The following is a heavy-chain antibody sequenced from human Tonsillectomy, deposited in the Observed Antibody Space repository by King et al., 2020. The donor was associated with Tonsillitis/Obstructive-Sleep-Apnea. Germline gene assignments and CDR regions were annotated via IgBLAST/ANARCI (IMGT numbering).Heavy chain of an antibody. CDR1: GFTFSSYS. J-gene: IGHJ2*01. Sequence: VQLVESGGGLVKPGESLRLSCAASGFTFSSYSMNWVRQAPGKGLEWVSSISSSSSFIYYADSVKGRFTISRDNAKNSLYLQMNSLRAEDTAVYYCARRTWDYGPPWYFDLWRRGTLATVSS. CDR2: ISSSSSFI. V-gene: IGHV3-21*01. CDR3: ARRTWDYGPPWYFDL. D-gene: IGHD4-17*01.